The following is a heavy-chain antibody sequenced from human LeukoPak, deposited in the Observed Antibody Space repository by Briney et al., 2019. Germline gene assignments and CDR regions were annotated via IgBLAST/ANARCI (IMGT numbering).Heavy chain of an antibody. D-gene: IGHD3-22*01. Sequence: GGSLRLSCAASGFTFSSYAMSWVRQSPGKGLEWVSAISGSGGSTYYADSVKGQFTIPRDNSKNTLYLQMNSLRAEDTAVYYCAKGDMIVVVPTDYWGQGTLVTVSS. CDR3: AKGDMIVVVPTDY. CDR1: GFTFSSYA. CDR2: ISGSGGST. J-gene: IGHJ4*02. V-gene: IGHV3-23*01.